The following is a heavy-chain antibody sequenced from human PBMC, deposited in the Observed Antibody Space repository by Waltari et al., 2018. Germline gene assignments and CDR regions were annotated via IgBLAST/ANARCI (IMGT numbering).Heavy chain of an antibody. J-gene: IGHJ4*02. CDR2: MKSDGSST. CDR1: GFTFSSYW. Sequence: EVQLVESGGGLVQPGGSLRLSCAASGFTFSSYWMHWVRHAPGKGLGCVSVMKSDGSSTSYGDSVKGRVSISRDNAKNPLYLQMSSLRAEDTAVYYCARELGTGSGYWGQGTVVTVSS. D-gene: IGHD1-1*01. CDR3: ARELGTGSGY. V-gene: IGHV3-74*01.